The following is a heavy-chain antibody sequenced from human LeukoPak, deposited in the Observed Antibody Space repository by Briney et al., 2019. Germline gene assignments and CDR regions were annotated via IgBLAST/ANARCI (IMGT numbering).Heavy chain of an antibody. J-gene: IGHJ4*02. CDR2: IYDSGST. D-gene: IGHD2-2*02. CDR1: GGSIGTYY. V-gene: IGHV4-59*01. CDR3: ARVVGRYCSSTSCYIDY. Sequence: SETLSLTCTVSGGSIGTYYWSWIRQPPGKGLEWIGYIYDSGSTNYNPSLKSRVTISEDTSKRQFSLKLRSVTAADTAAYYCARVVGRYCSSTSCYIDYWGQGTLVTVSS.